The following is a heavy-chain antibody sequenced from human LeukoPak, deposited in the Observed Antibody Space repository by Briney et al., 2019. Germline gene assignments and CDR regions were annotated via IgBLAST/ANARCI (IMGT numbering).Heavy chain of an antibody. J-gene: IGHJ4*02. CDR2: INHSGST. D-gene: IGHD5-18*01. V-gene: IGHV4-34*01. Sequence: SETLSLTCAVYGGSFSGYYWSWIRQPPGKGLEWIGEINHSGSTNYNPSLKSRVTISVDTSKNQFSLKLSSVTAADTAVYYCARVRGYSYGHYPYWGQGTLVTVSS. CDR1: GGSFSGYY. CDR3: ARVRGYSYGHYPY.